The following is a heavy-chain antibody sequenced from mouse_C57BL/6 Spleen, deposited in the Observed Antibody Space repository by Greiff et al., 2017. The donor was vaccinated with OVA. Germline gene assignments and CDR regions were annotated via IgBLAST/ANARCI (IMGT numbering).Heavy chain of an antibody. CDR1: GYTFTDYN. CDR3: ANYYGFAY. D-gene: IGHD1-1*01. Sequence: EVKLMESGPELVKPGASVKLSCKASGYTFTDYNMHWVKQSHGKSLEWIGYINPNNGGTSYNQKFKGKATLTVNKSSSTAYMALRRLTSEDSAVYDGANYYGFAYWGQGTLVTVSA. V-gene: IGHV1-22*01. CDR2: INPNNGGT. J-gene: IGHJ3*01.